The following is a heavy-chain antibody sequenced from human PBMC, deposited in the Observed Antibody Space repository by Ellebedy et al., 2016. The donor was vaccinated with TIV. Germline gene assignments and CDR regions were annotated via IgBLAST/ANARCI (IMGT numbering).Heavy chain of an antibody. Sequence: SGPTLVXPTETLTLTCTFSGFSLSTTGVGVGWIRQPPGKALEWLALIHWNGDKRYSPSLKSRLTITKDTSKNQVVLAMTNMDPLDTATYYCAHSREATTYYDFLTWFDPWGQGTLVTVSS. V-gene: IGHV2-5*01. CDR2: IHWNGDK. CDR1: GFSLSTTGVG. J-gene: IGHJ5*02. CDR3: AHSREATTYYDFLTWFDP. D-gene: IGHD3-3*01.